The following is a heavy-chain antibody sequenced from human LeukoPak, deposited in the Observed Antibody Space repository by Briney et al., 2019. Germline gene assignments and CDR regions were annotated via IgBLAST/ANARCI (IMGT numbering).Heavy chain of an antibody. D-gene: IGHD6-13*01. V-gene: IGHV3-21*01. J-gene: IGHJ4*02. CDR1: GFTFSSYS. CDR3: ARRRGGYSSSWSFDY. CDR2: ISSSSSYI. Sequence: GGSLRLSCAASGFTFSSYSMTWVRQAPGKGLEWVSSISSSSSYIYYADSVKGRFTISRDNAKNSLYLQMNSLRAEDTAVYYCARRRGGYSSSWSFDYWGQGTLVTVSS.